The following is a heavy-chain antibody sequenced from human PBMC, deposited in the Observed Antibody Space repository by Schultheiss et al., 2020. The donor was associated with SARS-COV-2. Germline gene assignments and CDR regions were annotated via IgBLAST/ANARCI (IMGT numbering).Heavy chain of an antibody. D-gene: IGHD3-10*01. CDR2: MNPNSGGT. CDR3: ARVRLLWFGELFPPYGMDV. Sequence: ASVKVSCKASGYTFTSYDINWVRQATGQGLEWMGWMNPNSGGTNYAQKFQGWVTMTRDTSASTAYMVLSSLRSEDTAMYYCARVRLLWFGELFPPYGMDVWGQGTTVTVSS. CDR1: GYTFTSYD. V-gene: IGHV1-8*01. J-gene: IGHJ6*02.